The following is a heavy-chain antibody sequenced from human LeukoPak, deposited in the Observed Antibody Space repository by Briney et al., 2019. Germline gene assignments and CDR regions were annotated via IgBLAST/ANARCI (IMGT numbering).Heavy chain of an antibody. CDR1: GGSFSGYY. CDR2: TNHSGST. V-gene: IGHV4-34*01. D-gene: IGHD5-12*01. Sequence: PSETLSLTCAVYGGSFSGYYWSWIRQPPGKGLEWIGETNHSGSTNYNPSLKSRVTISVDTSKNQFSLKLSSVTAADTAVYYCARGQVEWLRFGIYGPWGQGTLVTVSS. CDR3: ARGQVEWLRFGIYGP. J-gene: IGHJ5*02.